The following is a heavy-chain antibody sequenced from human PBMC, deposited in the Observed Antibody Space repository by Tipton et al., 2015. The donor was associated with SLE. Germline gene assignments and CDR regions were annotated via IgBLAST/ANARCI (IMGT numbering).Heavy chain of an antibody. D-gene: IGHD2-15*01. J-gene: IGHJ4*02. V-gene: IGHV4-34*01. CDR1: GGSFSGYY. CDR3: AGCGGGSCYAY. Sequence: TLSLTCAVYGGSFSGYYWSWIRQPPGKGLEWIGEINHRGSTNYNLSLKSRVTISVDRSKKQFSLKLRSVTAADTAVYYCAGCGGGSCYAYWGRGTPVTVSS. CDR2: INHRGST.